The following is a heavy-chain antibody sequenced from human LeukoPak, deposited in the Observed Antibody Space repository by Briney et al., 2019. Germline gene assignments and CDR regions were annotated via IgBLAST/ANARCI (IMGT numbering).Heavy chain of an antibody. J-gene: IGHJ5*02. CDR1: GGSISSGGYS. CDR3: ARGGIVVVPAAAIRFLEWLPGGWFDP. V-gene: IGHV4-30-2*01. D-gene: IGHD2-2*01. CDR2: IYHSGST. Sequence: SQTLSLTCAVSGGSISSGGYSWSWIRQPPGTGLEWIGYIYHSGSTYYNPSLKSRVTISVDRSKNQFSLKLSSVTAADTAVYYCARGGIVVVPAAAIRFLEWLPGGWFDPWGQGTLVTVPS.